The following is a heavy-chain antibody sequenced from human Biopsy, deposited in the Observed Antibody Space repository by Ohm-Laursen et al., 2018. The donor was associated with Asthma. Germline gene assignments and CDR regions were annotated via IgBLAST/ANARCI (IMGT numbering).Heavy chain of an antibody. D-gene: IGHD3-10*01. CDR2: ISVYNSNT. CDR3: ARAVDYSHYYGIDV. J-gene: IGHJ6*02. CDR1: GYTFNSAG. V-gene: IGHV1-18*01. Sequence: ATVKLSCKTSGYTFNSAGITWVRQAPGQGLEWMGWISVYNSNTKVAQKLQDRVTMITDTSTSTAYMELRSLRSDDTAVYFCARAVDYSHYYGIDVWGQGTTVTVS.